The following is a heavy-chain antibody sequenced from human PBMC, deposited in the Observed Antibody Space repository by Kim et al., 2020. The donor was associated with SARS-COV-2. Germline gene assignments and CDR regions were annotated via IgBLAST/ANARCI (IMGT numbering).Heavy chain of an antibody. CDR1: GFTFSSYS. CDR2: ISSSSSYI. CDR3: ARDCNSSGWYGLYYYYYGMDV. V-gene: IGHV3-21*01. J-gene: IGHJ6*02. Sequence: GGSLRLSCAASGFTFSSYSMNWVRQAPGKGLEWVSSISSSSSYIYYADSVKGRFTISRDNAKNSLYLQMNSLRAEDTAVYYCARDCNSSGWYGLYYYYYGMDVWGQGTTVTVSS. D-gene: IGHD6-19*01.